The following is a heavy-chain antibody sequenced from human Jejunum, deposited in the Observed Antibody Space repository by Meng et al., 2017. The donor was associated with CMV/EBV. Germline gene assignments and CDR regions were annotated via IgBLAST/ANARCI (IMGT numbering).Heavy chain of an antibody. D-gene: IGHD1-1*01. J-gene: IGHJ4*02. CDR2: ISSSGGTT. CDR1: GFNFRTHE. Sequence: LESGGGLVQPGGCLRLSCAASGFNFRTHEMNWVRQAPGKGLEWVSVISSSGGTTYYADSVKGRFTISRDNSKNTLYLQMNSLRVEDTAIYYCAKDPGERKLFNYWGQGALVTVSS. CDR3: AKDPGERKLFNY. V-gene: IGHV3-23*01.